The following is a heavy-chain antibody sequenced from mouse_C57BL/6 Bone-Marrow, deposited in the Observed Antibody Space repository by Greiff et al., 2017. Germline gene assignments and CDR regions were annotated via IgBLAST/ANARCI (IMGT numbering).Heavy chain of an antibody. Sequence: QVHVKQSGAELARPGASVKLSCKASGYTFTSYGISWVKQRTGQGLEWIGEIYPRSGNTYYNEKFKGKATLTADKSSSTAYMELRSLTSEDSAVYFCADYSNYGYAMDYWGQGTSVTVSS. CDR1: GYTFTSYG. CDR2: IYPRSGNT. V-gene: IGHV1-81*01. CDR3: ADYSNYGYAMDY. J-gene: IGHJ4*01. D-gene: IGHD2-5*01.